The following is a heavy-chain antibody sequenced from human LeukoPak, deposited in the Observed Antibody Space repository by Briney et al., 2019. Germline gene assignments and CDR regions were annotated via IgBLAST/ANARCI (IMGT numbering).Heavy chain of an antibody. CDR1: TFTFGNYW. V-gene: IGHV3-7*01. D-gene: IGHD6-13*01. J-gene: IGHJ4*02. CDR3: ARDPAAWDY. CDR2: IKEDESEE. Sequence: LSGGSLRLSCAASTFTFGNYWMSWVRQAPGKGLEWVANIKEDESEEYYVDSVKGRFTISRDNTKNSLYLQMNSLRAEDTAVYYCARDPAAWDYWGQGTLVTVSS.